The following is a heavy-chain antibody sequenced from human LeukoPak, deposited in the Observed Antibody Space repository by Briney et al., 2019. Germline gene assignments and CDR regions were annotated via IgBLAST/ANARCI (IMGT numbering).Heavy chain of an antibody. J-gene: IGHJ4*02. CDR3: ARDRDGGVGTIDY. D-gene: IGHD3-3*01. V-gene: IGHV1-2*06. Sequence: GASVKVSCKASGYTFIDYWIHWVRQAPGQGLEWMGRININSGGINYAEKFQGRVTMTRATSISTAYMELSRLRSDDTAVYYCARDRDGGVGTIDYWGQGTLVPVSS. CDR1: GYTFIDYW. CDR2: ININSGGI.